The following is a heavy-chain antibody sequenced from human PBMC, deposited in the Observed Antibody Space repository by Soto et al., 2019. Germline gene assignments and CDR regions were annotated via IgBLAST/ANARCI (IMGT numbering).Heavy chain of an antibody. CDR1: GYSFTNYC. V-gene: IGHV1-46*01. J-gene: IGHJ2*01. Sequence: QVQLVQSGADVKKPGTSVKVSCKAAGYSFTNYCMYWVRQAPGQGLEWMGMINPRTGSTRYAQKFHDRVTLTRDTSKTTVYMALSTLISDDTAVYYCARDGGLLTASWHYDLWGPGTLVTVSS. CDR2: INPRTGST. D-gene: IGHD2-15*01. CDR3: ARDGGLLTASWHYDL.